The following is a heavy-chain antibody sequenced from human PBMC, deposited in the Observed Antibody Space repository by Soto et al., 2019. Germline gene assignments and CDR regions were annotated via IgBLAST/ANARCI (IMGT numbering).Heavy chain of an antibody. CDR3: ARVAPYLPDISPLTFYFDY. J-gene: IGHJ4*02. D-gene: IGHD3-9*01. CDR2: ISSSGSTI. V-gene: IGHV3-48*03. CDR1: GFTFSSYE. Sequence: GGSLRLSCAASGFTFSSYEMNWVRQAPGKGLEWVSYISSSGSTIYYADSVKGRFTISRDNAKNSLYLQMNSLRAEDTAVYYCARVAPYLPDISPLTFYFDYWGQGT.